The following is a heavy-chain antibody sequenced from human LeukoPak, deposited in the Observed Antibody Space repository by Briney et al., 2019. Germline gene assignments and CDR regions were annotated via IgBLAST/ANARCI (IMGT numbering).Heavy chain of an antibody. CDR2: ISTSGSST. CDR3: AKHSGSRSWYNSFDS. Sequence: PGGSLRLSCVASGFTFAGYAMTWVRQAPGKGLEWVSTISTSGSSTYSADPVKGRFTIARDNYKNTLYLQMNSLRAEDTAIYYCAKHSGSRSWYNSFDSWGQGNLVTVSS. D-gene: IGHD6-13*01. J-gene: IGHJ4*02. CDR1: GFTFAGYA. V-gene: IGHV3-23*01.